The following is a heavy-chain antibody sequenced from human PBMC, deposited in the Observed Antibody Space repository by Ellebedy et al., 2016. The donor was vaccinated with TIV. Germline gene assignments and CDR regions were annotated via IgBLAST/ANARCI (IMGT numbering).Heavy chain of an antibody. V-gene: IGHV5-51*01. J-gene: IGHJ4*02. Sequence: GESLNISXKGSGYSFTSYWIGWVRQMPGKGLEWMGIIYPGYSDTSYSPSFQGQVTISADKSISTAYLQWSSLKASDTAMYYCARMGAGYSSGWYLYDYWGQGTLVTVSS. CDR3: ARMGAGYSSGWYLYDY. D-gene: IGHD6-19*01. CDR2: IYPGYSDT. CDR1: GYSFTSYW.